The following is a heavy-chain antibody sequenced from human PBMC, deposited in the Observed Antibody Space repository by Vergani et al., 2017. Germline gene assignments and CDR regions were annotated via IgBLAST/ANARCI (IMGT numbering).Heavy chain of an antibody. CDR3: ARDGEKVGYRRHNYLDF. V-gene: IGHV3-21*06. CDR1: EFTFSTYS. Sequence: EVRLVESGGGLVKTGGSLRLSCAASEFTFSTYSMNWVRQAPGKGLEWVSSISSGSTYTFYADSVKDRFTISRDNAKSTLYLHMSSLRAEDTAIYYCARDGEKVGYRRHNYLDFWGQGTLVTVSS. CDR2: ISSGSTYT. J-gene: IGHJ4*02. D-gene: IGHD6-25*01.